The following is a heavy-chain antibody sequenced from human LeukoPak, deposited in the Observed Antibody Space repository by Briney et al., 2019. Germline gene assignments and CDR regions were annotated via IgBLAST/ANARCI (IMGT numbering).Heavy chain of an antibody. CDR2: ISGSGGST. D-gene: IGHD2-2*01. J-gene: IGHJ3*02. Sequence: GGSLRLSCAASGFTFSSYSMNWVRQAPGKGLEWVSAISGSGGSTYYADSVKGRFTISRDNSKNTLYLQMNSLRAEDTAVYYCAKSEYQLLSGAFDIWGQGTMVTVSS. CDR3: AKSEYQLLSGAFDI. V-gene: IGHV3-23*01. CDR1: GFTFSSYS.